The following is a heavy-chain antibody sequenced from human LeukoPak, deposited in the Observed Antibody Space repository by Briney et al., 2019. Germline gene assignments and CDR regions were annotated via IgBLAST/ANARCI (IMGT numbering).Heavy chain of an antibody. CDR3: ARRLVTFGGVPTG. CDR1: GGSISSGGYS. CDR2: IYHSGST. J-gene: IGHJ4*02. V-gene: IGHV4-30-2*01. Sequence: SETLSLTCAVSGGSISSGGYSWSWIRQPPGKGLEWIGYIYHSGSTYYNPSLKSRVTISVDRSKNQFSLKLSSVTAADTAVYYCARRLVTFGGVPTGWGQGTLVTVSS. D-gene: IGHD3-16*01.